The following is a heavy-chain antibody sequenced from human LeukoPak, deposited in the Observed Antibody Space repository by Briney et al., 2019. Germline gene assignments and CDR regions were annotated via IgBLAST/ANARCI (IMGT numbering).Heavy chain of an antibody. Sequence: APVKVSCTTSGYTFTDYYLHWVRQAPGQGLQWMGWINPKSGATNYAQNFQGRVTMTGDTSLSTAYVELSRVTPDDTAVYYCARGRDGDYWGQGTLVTVS. CDR3: ARGRDGDY. CDR2: INPKSGAT. CDR1: GYTFTDYY. D-gene: IGHD5-24*01. J-gene: IGHJ4*02. V-gene: IGHV1-2*02.